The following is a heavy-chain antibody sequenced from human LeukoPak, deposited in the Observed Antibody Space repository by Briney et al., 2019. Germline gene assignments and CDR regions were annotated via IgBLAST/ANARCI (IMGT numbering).Heavy chain of an antibody. CDR2: IYYSGST. CDR1: GGSFSGYY. V-gene: IGHV4-59*01. D-gene: IGHD2-15*01. CDR3: ARGDEYCSGGCCYLTFDC. J-gene: IGHJ4*02. Sequence: SETLSLTCAVYGGSFSGYYWSWIRQPPGKGLEWIGYIYYSGSTNHNPSLRSRVTMSVDTSKNQLSLKLSSVTAADTAVYYCARGDEYCSGGCCYLTFDCWGQGTLVTVSS.